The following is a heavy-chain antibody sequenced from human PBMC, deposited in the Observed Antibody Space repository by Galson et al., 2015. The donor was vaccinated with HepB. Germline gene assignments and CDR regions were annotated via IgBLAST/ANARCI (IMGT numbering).Heavy chain of an antibody. Sequence: VKVSCKVSGYTFTDYYMHWVQQAPGKGLEWMGLVDPEDGETIYAEKFQGRVTITADTSTDTAYMELSSLRSEDTAVYYCAVDGLPQSSRRHYYMDVWGKGTTVTVSS. V-gene: IGHV1-69-2*01. CDR3: AVDGLPQSSRRHYYMDV. CDR1: GYTFTDYY. J-gene: IGHJ6*03. D-gene: IGHD5-12*01. CDR2: VDPEDGET.